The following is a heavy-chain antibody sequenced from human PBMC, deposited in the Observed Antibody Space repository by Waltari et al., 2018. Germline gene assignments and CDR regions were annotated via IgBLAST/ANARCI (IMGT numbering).Heavy chain of an antibody. CDR1: GFTFSSYW. CDR3: ARVSRRTYRSPVPGRHFYYGMDV. D-gene: IGHD1-1*01. Sequence: EEQLVESGGGLVQPGDSLRLSYAASGFTFSSYWMTWVRQAPGKGPLWVSRISSDARDTTYADSVKGRFTISRDNARNTLYLQMNRLRAEDTAVYFCARVSRRTYRSPVPGRHFYYGMDVWGQGTTVTVSS. J-gene: IGHJ6*02. V-gene: IGHV3-74*03. CDR2: ISSDARDT.